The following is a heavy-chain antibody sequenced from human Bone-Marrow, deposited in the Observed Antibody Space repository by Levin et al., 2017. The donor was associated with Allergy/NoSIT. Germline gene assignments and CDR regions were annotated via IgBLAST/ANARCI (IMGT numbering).Heavy chain of an antibody. V-gene: IGHV3-30*13. J-gene: IGHJ4*02. CDR3: AKETGYASRRDFDY. CDR1: GFTFKSYG. D-gene: IGHD6-13*01. CDR2: ISYEGSNE. Sequence: GESLKISCAASGFTFKSYGMHWVRQAPGKGLEWVSVISYEGSNEYYADSVKGRFTISSDNSKHSVYLQMNSLRAEDTAVYYCAKETGYASRRDFDYWGQGTLVSVSS.